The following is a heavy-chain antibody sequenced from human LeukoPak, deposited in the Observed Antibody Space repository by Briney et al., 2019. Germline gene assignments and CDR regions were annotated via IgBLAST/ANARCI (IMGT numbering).Heavy chain of an antibody. CDR3: ARGLYCSSSTSCYDYGMDV. J-gene: IGHJ6*02. D-gene: IGHD2-2*01. CDR2: IIPILGTA. CDR1: GGTFRSYG. V-gene: IGHV1-69*13. Sequence: SVKVSCKASGGTFRSYGLNWVRQAPGQGLEWMGGIIPILGTAKYAQKLQVRVTITADESTSTGYMELSSLRSEDTAVYYCARGLYCSSSTSCYDYGMDVWGQGTTVTVSS.